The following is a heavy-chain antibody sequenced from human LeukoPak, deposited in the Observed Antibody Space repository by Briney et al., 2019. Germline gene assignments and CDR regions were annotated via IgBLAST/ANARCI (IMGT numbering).Heavy chain of an antibody. D-gene: IGHD3-9*01. CDR1: GFTFRSYG. Sequence: PGGSLRLSCAASGFTFRSYGMHWVRQAPGKGLEWVAFIRYDGSNKYYADSVKGRFTISRDNSKNTLYLQMNSLRAEDTAVYYCAKQYYDILTGYPINWFDPWGQGTLVTVSS. J-gene: IGHJ5*02. V-gene: IGHV3-30*02. CDR3: AKQYYDILTGYPINWFDP. CDR2: IRYDGSNK.